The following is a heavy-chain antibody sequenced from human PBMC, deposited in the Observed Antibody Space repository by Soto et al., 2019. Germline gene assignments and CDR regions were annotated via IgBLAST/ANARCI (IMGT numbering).Heavy chain of an antibody. CDR2: ITSSGRTI. D-gene: IGHD4-4*01. Sequence: GCLRLSCAAGGFPLSEYSMSSIRQAPGKGLEWVSYITSSGRTIYCADSVKGRLTISRDNEKNSMYLEMNRLRADDTAVYYCARPGYRDYYWFDPWGQGTMVP. J-gene: IGHJ5*02. CDR1: GFPLSEYS. V-gene: IGHV3-11*01. CDR3: ARPGYRDYYWFDP.